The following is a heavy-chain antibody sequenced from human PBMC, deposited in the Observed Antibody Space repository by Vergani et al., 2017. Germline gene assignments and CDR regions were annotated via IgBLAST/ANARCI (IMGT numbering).Heavy chain of an antibody. CDR1: GGSISSGGYS. CDR2: IYHSGST. J-gene: IGHJ2*01. CDR3: ARRSGYPYWYFDL. D-gene: IGHD5-12*01. Sequence: QVQLQESGSGLVKPSQTLSLTCAVSGGSISSGGYSWSWIRQPPGKGLEWIGYIYHSGSTYYNPSLKSRVTISVDRSKNQFSLKLSSVTATDTAVYYCARRSGYPYWYFDLWGRGTLVTVSS. V-gene: IGHV4-30-2*01.